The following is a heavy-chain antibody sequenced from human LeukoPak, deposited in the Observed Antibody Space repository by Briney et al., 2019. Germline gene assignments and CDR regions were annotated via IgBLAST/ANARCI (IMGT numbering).Heavy chain of an antibody. CDR2: IYYSGST. V-gene: IGHV4-38-2*02. D-gene: IGHD3-10*01. CDR3: HLVRGGGYFDY. CDR1: GYSISSGYY. Sequence: SETLSLTCTVSGYSISSGYYWGWIRKPPGKGLEWIGSIYYSGSTYYNPSLKSRVTISVDTSKNHVSLNLSSVTAADTAVYYCHLVRGGGYFDYWGQGILVTVSS. J-gene: IGHJ4*02.